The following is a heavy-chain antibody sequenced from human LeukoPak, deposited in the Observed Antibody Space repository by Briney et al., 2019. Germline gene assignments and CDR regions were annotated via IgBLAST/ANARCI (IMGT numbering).Heavy chain of an antibody. CDR2: ISAYNGNT. V-gene: IGHV1-18*01. CDR3: ARDFEDIRFDP. Sequence: ASVKVSCKASGYTFTSYGISWVRRAPGQGLEWMGWISAYNGNTNYAQKLQGRVTMTTDASTSTAYMELRSLRSDDTAVYYCARDFEDIRFDPWGQGTLVTVSS. CDR1: GYTFTSYG. J-gene: IGHJ5*02.